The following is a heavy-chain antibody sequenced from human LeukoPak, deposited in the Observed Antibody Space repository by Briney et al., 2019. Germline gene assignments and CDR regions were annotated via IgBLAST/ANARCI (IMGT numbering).Heavy chain of an antibody. CDR3: ARSNYYTVDV. CDR1: GFTSSDYY. V-gene: IGHV3-69-1*02. CDR2: ISSGGTT. Sequence: GGSLRLSCAASGFTSSDYYMTWIRQPPGKGPEWISYISSGGTTTYVDSVKGRFTISRDNAKNLLYLQMNSLRADDTAVYYCARSNYYTVDVWGQGTAVTVSS. J-gene: IGHJ6*02.